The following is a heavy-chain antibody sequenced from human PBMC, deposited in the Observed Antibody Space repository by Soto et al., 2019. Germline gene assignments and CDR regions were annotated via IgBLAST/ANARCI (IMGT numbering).Heavy chain of an antibody. CDR1: GYSFTSYC. V-gene: IGHV5-51*01. J-gene: IGHJ4*02. Sequence: GESLSTSCKVCGYSFTSYCIVWVLQMPGKGLEWMGIIYPGDSDTRYSPSFQSQVTNSADKSISTAYLQWSSLKASDTAMYYCARQSRSSGPLGYWGKGNLVTV. CDR2: IYPGDSDT. CDR3: ARQSRSSGPLGY. D-gene: IGHD6-19*01.